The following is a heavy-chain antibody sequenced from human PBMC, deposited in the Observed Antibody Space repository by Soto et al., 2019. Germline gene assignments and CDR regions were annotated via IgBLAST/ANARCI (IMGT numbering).Heavy chain of an antibody. Sequence: ASVKVSCKASGYTFTNYGISWVRQAPGQGLEWMGWISAYNGNTNYAQKLQGRVTMTTDTSTSTAYMELRSLRSDDTAVYYCARRGRVGRWYGYYFDYWGQGTLVTVSS. CDR2: ISAYNGNT. J-gene: IGHJ4*02. D-gene: IGHD2-15*01. CDR1: GYTFTNYG. V-gene: IGHV1-18*01. CDR3: ARRGRVGRWYGYYFDY.